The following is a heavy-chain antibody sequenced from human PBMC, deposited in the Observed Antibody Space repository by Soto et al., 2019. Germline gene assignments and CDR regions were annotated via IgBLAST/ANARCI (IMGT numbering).Heavy chain of an antibody. Sequence: QITLQESGPPLVNPTQTLTLTCTFSGFSLSTSGVAVGWIRQPPGKALEWLALIYWDDDKRYSPSLKSRVTITKDTSKNQVVLTMTNMDPVDTATYYCVHSFGVVIMGYYHHGLDVWGQGTTVTVSS. CDR2: IYWDDDK. V-gene: IGHV2-5*02. J-gene: IGHJ6*02. CDR1: GFSLSTSGVA. D-gene: IGHD3-3*01. CDR3: VHSFGVVIMGYYHHGLDV.